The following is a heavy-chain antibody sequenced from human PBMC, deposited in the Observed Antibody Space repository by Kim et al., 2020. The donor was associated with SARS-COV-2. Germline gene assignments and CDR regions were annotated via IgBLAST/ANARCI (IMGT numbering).Heavy chain of an antibody. J-gene: IGHJ4*02. CDR3: VKGTPAY. CDR1: GFSFTTYW. V-gene: IGHV3-7*01. D-gene: IGHD1-7*01. Sequence: GGSLRLSCAASGFSFTTYWMNWVRQAPGKGLEWVANTNQDGSDKYYLASVKGRFTISRDNAKNSVFLQMNSLRAEDTAVYYWVKGTPAYWGQGTLATVSS. CDR2: TNQDGSDK.